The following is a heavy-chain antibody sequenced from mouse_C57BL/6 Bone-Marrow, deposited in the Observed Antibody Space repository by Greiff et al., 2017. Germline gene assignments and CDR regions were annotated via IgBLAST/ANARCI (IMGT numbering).Heavy chain of an antibody. CDR2: ISSGSSTN. CDR3: ARHYSGSGYWYFDV. CDR1: GFTFSDYG. D-gene: IGHD1-1*01. V-gene: IGHV5-17*01. Sequence: EVQLQESGGGLVKPGGSLKLSCAASGFTFSDYGMHWVRQAPEKGLEWVAYISSGSSTNYYADTVKGRFTISRDNAKNTLFLQMTSLRSEDTAVYYCARHYSGSGYWYFDVWGTGTTVTVSA. J-gene: IGHJ1*03.